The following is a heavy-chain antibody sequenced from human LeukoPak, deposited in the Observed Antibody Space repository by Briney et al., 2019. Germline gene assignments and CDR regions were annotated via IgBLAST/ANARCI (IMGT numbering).Heavy chain of an antibody. CDR1: GFTFSSYA. V-gene: IGHV3-30-3*01. J-gene: IGHJ4*02. Sequence: GRPLRLSCAASGFTFSSYAMHWVRQAPGKGLEWVAVISYDGSNKYYADSVKGRFTISRDNSKNTLYLQMNSLRAEDTAVYYCARDIYDSSGYAFDYWGQGTLVTVSS. D-gene: IGHD3-22*01. CDR2: ISYDGSNK. CDR3: ARDIYDSSGYAFDY.